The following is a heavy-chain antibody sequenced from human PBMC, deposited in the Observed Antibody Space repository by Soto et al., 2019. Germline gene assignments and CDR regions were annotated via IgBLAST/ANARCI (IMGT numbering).Heavy chain of an antibody. V-gene: IGHV1-2*02. CDR1: GYAFTGDY. D-gene: IGHD3-10*01. CDR3: ARDRFREVLWFGEPVYYEYSGMDV. CDR2: INPNSGGT. Sequence: ASVKGSCKASGYAFTGDYSHWVRQAPGQGLEWMGWINPNSGGTNYAQKFQGRVTMTRDASISTAYMELSRLRSDDTAVYYCARDRFREVLWFGEPVYYEYSGMDVWAQGTTVTVSS. J-gene: IGHJ6*02.